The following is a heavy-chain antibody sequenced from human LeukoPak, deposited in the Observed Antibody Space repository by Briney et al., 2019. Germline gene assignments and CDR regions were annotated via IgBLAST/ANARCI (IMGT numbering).Heavy chain of an antibody. CDR2: ISDDGSST. CDR1: GFTFSTYW. V-gene: IGHV3-74*01. D-gene: IGHD4-17*01. CDR3: ASLGMYGSNF. Sequence: GGSLRLSCAASGFTFSTYWMHWVRQAPGKGLVWFSRISDDGSSTSYADSVKGRFTISRDNAKNTLYLQMNSLRAEDTAVYYCASLGMYGSNFWGQGTLVTVSS. J-gene: IGHJ4*02.